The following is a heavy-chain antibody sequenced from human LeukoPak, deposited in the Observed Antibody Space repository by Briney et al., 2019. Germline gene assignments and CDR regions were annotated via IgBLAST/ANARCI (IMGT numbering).Heavy chain of an antibody. J-gene: IGHJ4*02. D-gene: IGHD3-9*01. CDR3: AREADDILI. CDR1: GFTFSSYE. CDR2: ISSSGSTI. Sequence: GGSLRLSCAASGFTFSSYEMNWVRQAPGKGLEWVSYISSSGSTIYYADSVKGRFTISRDNAKNSLYLQMNSLRAEGTAVYYCAREADDILIWGQGTLVTVSS. V-gene: IGHV3-48*03.